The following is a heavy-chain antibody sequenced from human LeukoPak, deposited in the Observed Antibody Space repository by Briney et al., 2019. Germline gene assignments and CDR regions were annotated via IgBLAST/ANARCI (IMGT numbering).Heavy chain of an antibody. CDR2: IYTSGST. Sequence: SETLSLTCTVSGGSISSSSYYWGWIRQPPGKGLEWIGRIYTSGSTNYNPSLKSRVTISVDTSKNQFSLKLSSVTAADTAVYYCARDRRWGFDSSGGGPFDIWGQGTMVTVSS. D-gene: IGHD3-22*01. CDR3: ARDRRWGFDSSGGGPFDI. CDR1: GGSISSSSYY. J-gene: IGHJ3*02. V-gene: IGHV4-39*07.